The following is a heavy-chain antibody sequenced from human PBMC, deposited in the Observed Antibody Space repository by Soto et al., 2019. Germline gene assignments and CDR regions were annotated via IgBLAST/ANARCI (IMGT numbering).Heavy chain of an antibody. CDR1: GFIFRSYA. D-gene: IGHD3-22*01. V-gene: IGHV3-30*18. J-gene: IGHJ4*01. CDR3: VKGSDLYDTSWNFFES. Sequence: QVQLVESGGGVVQPGRSLRLSCAVSGFIFRSYAMHWVRQAPGKGLEWLTFISHDGRRKFYADSVLGRFTISRDDSKNTLDLEMSSLRPVDTAVYFCVKGSDLYDTSWNFFESWRQGALVTVTS. CDR2: ISHDGRRK.